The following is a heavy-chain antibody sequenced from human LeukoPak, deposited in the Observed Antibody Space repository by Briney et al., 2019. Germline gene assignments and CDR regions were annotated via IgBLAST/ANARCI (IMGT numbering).Heavy chain of an antibody. V-gene: IGHV5-51*01. J-gene: IGHJ3*02. CDR2: IYPGDSDT. Sequence: GESLKISCKGSGYSFTSYWIGWVRQMPGKGLEWMGIIYPGDSDTRYSPSFQGQVTISADKSISTAYLQWSSLKASDTAMYYCARPVSLYDFWSGYDIWGQGTMVTVSS. CDR3: ARPVSLYDFWSGYDI. CDR1: GYSFTSYW. D-gene: IGHD3-3*01.